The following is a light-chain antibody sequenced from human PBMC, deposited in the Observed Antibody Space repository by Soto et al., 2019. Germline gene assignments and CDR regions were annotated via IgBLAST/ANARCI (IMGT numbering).Light chain of an antibody. J-gene: IGLJ1*01. CDR2: EVS. V-gene: IGLV2-14*01. CDR3: SSYTSSSTPYV. Sequence: QSALTQPASVSGSPGQSITISCTGTSSDVGGYNYVSWYQQHPGKAPKLMIYEVSNRPSGVSNRFSGSKSGNTASLTISGLQAEEEADDYCSSYTSSSTPYVFGTGTKLTVL. CDR1: SSDVGGYNY.